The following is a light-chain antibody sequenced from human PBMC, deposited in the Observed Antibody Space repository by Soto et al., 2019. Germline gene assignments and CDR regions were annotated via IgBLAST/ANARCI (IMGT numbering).Light chain of an antibody. CDR3: CSYTGTYTSLYV. J-gene: IGLJ1*01. CDR1: SSNIGAGYD. CDR2: DVS. V-gene: IGLV1-40*01. Sequence: QSVLTQPPSVSGAPGQRVTISCTGSSSNIGAGYDAHWYQHLPGTAPKLMIYDVSKRPSGLPDRFSGSKSGNTASPTISGLQAEDEADYYCCSYTGTYTSLYVFGTGTKVTVL.